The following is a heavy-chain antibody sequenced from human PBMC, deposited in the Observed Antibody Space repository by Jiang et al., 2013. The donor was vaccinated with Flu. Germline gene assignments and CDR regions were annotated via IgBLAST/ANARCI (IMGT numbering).Heavy chain of an antibody. Sequence: GSGLVKPSGTLSLTCAVSGGSISSSNWWSWVRQPPGKGLEWIGEIYHSGSTNYNPSLKSRVTISVDKSKNQFSLKLSSVTAADTAVYYCARVRGPPPATYYYDKVWFDPWGQGTLVTVSS. J-gene: IGHJ5*02. D-gene: IGHD3-22*01. CDR3: ARVRGPPPATYYYDKVWFDP. V-gene: IGHV4-4*02. CDR2: IYHSGST. CDR1: GGSISSSNW.